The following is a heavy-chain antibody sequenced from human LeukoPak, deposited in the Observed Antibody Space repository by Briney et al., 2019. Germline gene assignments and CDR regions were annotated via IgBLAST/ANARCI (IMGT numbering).Heavy chain of an antibody. CDR3: ARAGIEDAFDI. Sequence: GGSLRLSCAASGFTFSSYTMSWVRQAPGKGLEWVSSISSSGTYIYYADSVKGRFTISRDNAKNSLYLQMNSLRAEDTALYYCARAGIEDAFDIWGQGTMVTVSS. D-gene: IGHD6-13*01. J-gene: IGHJ3*02. CDR2: ISSSGTYI. V-gene: IGHV3-21*01. CDR1: GFTFSSYT.